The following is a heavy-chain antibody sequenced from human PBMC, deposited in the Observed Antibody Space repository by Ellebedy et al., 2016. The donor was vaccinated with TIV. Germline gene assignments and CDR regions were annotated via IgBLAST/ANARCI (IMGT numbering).Heavy chain of an antibody. CDR1: GFTFSSYA. CDR2: ISGSGGST. J-gene: IGHJ4*02. D-gene: IGHD5-18*01. Sequence: GGSLRLXXAASGFTFSSYAMSWVRQAPGKGLEWVSAISGSGGSTYYADSVKGRFTISRDNSKNTLYLQMNSLRAEDTAVYYCALAVDTAMVIYWGQGTLVTVSS. CDR3: ALAVDTAMVIY. V-gene: IGHV3-23*01.